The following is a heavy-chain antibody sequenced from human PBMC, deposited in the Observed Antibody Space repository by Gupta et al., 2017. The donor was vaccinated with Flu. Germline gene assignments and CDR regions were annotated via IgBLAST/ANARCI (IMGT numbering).Heavy chain of an antibody. V-gene: IGHV3-48*03. Sequence: EVHLVESGGGLVQPGGSLRLSCAASRFTFSNYEMNWVRQAPGKGLEWISYISSTGSAIYYADSVKGRFTISRDNAKNLVYLQMNSLRAEETALYYCVRDLYCREGDDCYSSPGVLDYWGQGTLVSVSS. J-gene: IGHJ4*02. CDR2: ISSTGSAI. D-gene: IGHD2-15*01. CDR3: VRDLYCREGDDCYSSPGVLDY. CDR1: RFTFSNYE.